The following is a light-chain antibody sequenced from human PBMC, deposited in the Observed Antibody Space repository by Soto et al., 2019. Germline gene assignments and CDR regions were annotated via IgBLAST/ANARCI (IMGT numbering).Light chain of an antibody. CDR2: DAS. V-gene: IGKV3-11*01. J-gene: IGKJ1*01. CDR1: QSVSSY. Sequence: EIVLTQSPATLSLYQGERASLSFRASQSVSSYLAWYQQKPGQAPRLLIYDASNRATGIPARFSGSGSGTDFTLTISSLEPEDFAVYYCQQRSNWPPTWTFGQGTKVDI. CDR3: QQRSNWPPTWT.